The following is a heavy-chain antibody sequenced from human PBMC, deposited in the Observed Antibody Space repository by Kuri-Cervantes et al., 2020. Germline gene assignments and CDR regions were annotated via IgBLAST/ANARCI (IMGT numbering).Heavy chain of an antibody. CDR3: ARGYPGALTFGY. Sequence: GESLKISCVASGFTFSDHYMDWVRQAPGKGLEWVGRARNKANSYTTEYAAAVKGRFSVSRDDSKNSLYLQMNSLKFEDTAVYFCARGYPGALTFGYWGLEPWSPSPQ. CDR1: GFTFSDHY. D-gene: IGHD4/OR15-4a*01. CDR2: ARNKANSYTT. V-gene: IGHV3-72*01. J-gene: IGHJ4*01.